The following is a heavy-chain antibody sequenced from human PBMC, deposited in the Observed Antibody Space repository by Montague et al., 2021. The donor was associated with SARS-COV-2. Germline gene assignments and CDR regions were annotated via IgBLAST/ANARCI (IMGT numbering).Heavy chain of an antibody. CDR1: GFTFSSYY. D-gene: IGHD6-19*01. CDR2: ISGSSSYI. V-gene: IGHV3-21*01. Sequence: SLRLSCAASGFTFSSYYMNWVRQAPGKGLEWVSSISGSSSYIYHADSVKGRFTISRDNAKNSLYLQMNSLRAKDTAVYYCARDLPSFFLGIAVAGPFDPWGQGTPVTVSS. J-gene: IGHJ5*02. CDR3: ARDLPSFFLGIAVAGPFDP.